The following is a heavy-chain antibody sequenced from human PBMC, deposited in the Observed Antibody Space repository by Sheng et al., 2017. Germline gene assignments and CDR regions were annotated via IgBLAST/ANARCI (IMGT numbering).Heavy chain of an antibody. CDR1: GGSISSYY. CDR2: IYTSGST. J-gene: IGHJ6*03. D-gene: IGHD2-2*01. Sequence: QVQLQESGPGLVKPSETLSLTCTVSGGSISSYYWSWIRQPAGKGLEWIGRIYTSGSTNYNPSLKSRVTMSVDTSKNQFSLKLSSVTAADTAVYYCAREEGIVVVPAAMGYYYYMDVWGKGTTVTVSS. V-gene: IGHV4-4*07. CDR3: AREEGIVVVPAAMGYYYYMDV.